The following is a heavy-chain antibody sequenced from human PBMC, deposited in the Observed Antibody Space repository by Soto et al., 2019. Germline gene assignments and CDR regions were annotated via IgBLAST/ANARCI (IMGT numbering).Heavy chain of an antibody. J-gene: IGHJ5*02. CDR3: AKRGYGRYNWFDP. CDR1: GFTFSSYG. D-gene: IGHD5-18*01. Sequence: GGSLRLSCAASGFTFSSYGMHWVRQAPGKGLEWVAVISYDGSNKYYADSVKGRFTISRDNSKNTLYLQMNSLRVEDTAVYYCAKRGYGRYNWFDPWGQGTLVTVSS. CDR2: ISYDGSNK. V-gene: IGHV3-30*18.